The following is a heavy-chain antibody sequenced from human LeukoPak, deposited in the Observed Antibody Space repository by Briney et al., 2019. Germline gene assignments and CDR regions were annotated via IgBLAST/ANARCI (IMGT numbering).Heavy chain of an antibody. CDR1: GGSISSGDYY. Sequence: SETLSLTCTVSGGSISSGDYYWSWIRQPPGKGLEWIGYIYYSGSTYYNPSLKSRVTISVDTSKNQFSLKLSSVTAADTAVYYCARGSLGYCSSTSCQGAFDIWGQGTMVTVSS. CDR3: ARGSLGYCSSTSCQGAFDI. CDR2: IYYSGST. V-gene: IGHV4-30-4*01. J-gene: IGHJ3*02. D-gene: IGHD2-2*01.